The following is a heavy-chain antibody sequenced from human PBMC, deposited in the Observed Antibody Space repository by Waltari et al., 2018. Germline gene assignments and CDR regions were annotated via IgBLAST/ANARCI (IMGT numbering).Heavy chain of an antibody. CDR3: VKDGPSAWFFDY. CDR1: GLNFDPYA. D-gene: IGHD6-19*01. CDR2: ISGDGTT. Sequence: VQLVESGGGVVQSGGSLTLSCAASGLNFDPYAMHWVRHIPGKGLEWVCRISGDGTTSYAGSVKGRFTVSRDDSKDSLFLQMDNLKTEDTAFYHCVKDGPSAWFFDYWGPGSLVTVTS. V-gene: IGHV3-43*02. J-gene: IGHJ4*02.